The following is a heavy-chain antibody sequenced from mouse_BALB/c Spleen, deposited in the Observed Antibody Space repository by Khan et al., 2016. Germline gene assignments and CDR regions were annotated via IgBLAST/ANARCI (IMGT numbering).Heavy chain of an antibody. J-gene: IGHJ2*01. Sequence: EVQLQESGGGLVQPGGSMKLSCVASGFTFSNYWMNWVSKSPEKGLEWVAEIRLKSDDYVTNYAETVKGRFTISRDDSKSSFYLQMNNLRAEYTVIYYCWLLLWGQGTTLTVSS. D-gene: IGHD2-3*01. CDR2: IRLKSDDYVT. CDR1: GFTFSNYW. V-gene: IGHV6-6*02. CDR3: WLLL.